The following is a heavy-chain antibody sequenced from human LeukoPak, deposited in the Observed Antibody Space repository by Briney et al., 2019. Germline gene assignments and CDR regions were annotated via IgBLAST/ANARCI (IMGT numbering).Heavy chain of an antibody. CDR2: IRYDGSNK. V-gene: IGHV3-30*02. D-gene: IGHD3-16*01. CDR3: AEDGETYYDYVWGSYESDY. CDR1: GFTFSSYG. J-gene: IGHJ4*02. Sequence: GGSLRLSCAASGFTFSSYGMHWVRQAPGKGLEWVAFIRYDGSNKYYADSVKGRFTISRDNSKNTLYLQMNSLRAEDTAVYYCAEDGETYYDYVWGSYESDYWGQGTLVTVSS.